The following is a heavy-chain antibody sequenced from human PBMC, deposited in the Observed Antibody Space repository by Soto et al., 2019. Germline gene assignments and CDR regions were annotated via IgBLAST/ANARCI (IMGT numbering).Heavy chain of an antibody. V-gene: IGHV3-23*01. CDR1: GFTFSNYA. CDR3: SKELFRGSPMDY. Sequence: EVQLLESGGGLVQPAGSLRLSCKASGFTFSNYAMTWVRQAPGKGLEWVSSISGSGGSPFHADSVKGRFTISRDNSKNTLFLEMTSLRAEDTGIYYCSKELFRGSPMDYWGQGTLVTVSS. D-gene: IGHD1-26*01. J-gene: IGHJ4*02. CDR2: ISGSGGSP.